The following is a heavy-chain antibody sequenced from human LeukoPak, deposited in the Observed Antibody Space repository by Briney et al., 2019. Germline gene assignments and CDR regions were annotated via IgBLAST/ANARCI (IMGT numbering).Heavy chain of an antibody. D-gene: IGHD3-16*02. V-gene: IGHV1-8*01. CDR1: GYTFSSHD. CDR3: ARANDYVWGTYRYSLDDYGLDV. Sequence: PLASVKVSCKAPGYTFSSHDINWVRQATGQGLEWMGWMNPDRGDTFFAQNFQGRVTMTRDTSTSTAYMELSSLRSEDTAVYYCARANDYVWGTYRYSLDDYGLDVWGQGTAVTVSS. J-gene: IGHJ6*02. CDR2: MNPDRGDT.